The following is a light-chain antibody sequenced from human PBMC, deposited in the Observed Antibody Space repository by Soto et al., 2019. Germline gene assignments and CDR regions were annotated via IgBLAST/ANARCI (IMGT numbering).Light chain of an antibody. J-gene: IGKJ1*01. CDR3: QHYNNWPSWT. Sequence: EIVLTQSPATLSLSPGERATLSCRTSQSVSTNLAWYQQKLGQAPRLLIYGASTRATGIPAGFSGSGSGTEFTLTISSLQSEDFAVYYCQHYNNWPSWTFGQGTKGDIK. V-gene: IGKV3-15*01. CDR2: GAS. CDR1: QSVSTN.